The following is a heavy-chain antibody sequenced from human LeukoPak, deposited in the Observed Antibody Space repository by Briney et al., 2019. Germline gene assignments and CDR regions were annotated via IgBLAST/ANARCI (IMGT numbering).Heavy chain of an antibody. CDR2: INPNSADT. D-gene: IGHD4-17*01. Sequence: GASVRVSCKASGYTFTGYFIQWVRQAPGQGLEWMGWINPNSADTNYAQNLQGRVTMTRDTSITTAYMEVSSLRSDDTAVYYCARGQGDYGFDYWGQGTLVTVSS. CDR1: GYTFTGYF. CDR3: ARGQGDYGFDY. J-gene: IGHJ4*02. V-gene: IGHV1-2*02.